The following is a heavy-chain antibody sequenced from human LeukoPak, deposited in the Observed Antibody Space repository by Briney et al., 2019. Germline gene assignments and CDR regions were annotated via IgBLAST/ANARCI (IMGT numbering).Heavy chain of an antibody. J-gene: IGHJ4*02. D-gene: IGHD3-10*01. CDR2: ISGSGGST. Sequence: GGSLRLSCAASGFTFSSYAMSWVRQAPGKGLEWVSTISGSGGSTYYADSVKGRFTISRDNSKNTLYLQMNSLRAEDTAVYYCAKPLDYYGSGSYVFDYWGQGTLVTVSS. V-gene: IGHV3-23*01. CDR3: AKPLDYYGSGSYVFDY. CDR1: GFTFSSYA.